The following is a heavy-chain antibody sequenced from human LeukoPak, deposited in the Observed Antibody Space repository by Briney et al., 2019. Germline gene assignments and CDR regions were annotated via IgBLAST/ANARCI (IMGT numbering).Heavy chain of an antibody. V-gene: IGHV3-23*01. D-gene: IGHD1-14*01. CDR3: AKPARTDYADY. CDR1: GFTFSTYN. CDR2: ISGSGDNT. J-gene: IGHJ4*02. Sequence: GGSLRLSCAASGFTFSTYNMNWVRQAPGKGLEWVSAISGSGDNTYYADSVKGRFTISRDNPKNTLYLQMNSLRADDTAVYYCAKPARTDYADYWGQGTLVTVSS.